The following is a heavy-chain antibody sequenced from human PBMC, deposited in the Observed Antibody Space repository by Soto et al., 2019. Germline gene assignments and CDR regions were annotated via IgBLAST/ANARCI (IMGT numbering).Heavy chain of an antibody. V-gene: IGHV3-11*01. CDR3: ASNLGITMVRGRSGAANDY. CDR2: ISSSGSTI. CDR1: GFTFSDYY. J-gene: IGHJ4*02. D-gene: IGHD3-10*01. Sequence: PGGSLRLSCAASGFTFSDYYMSWIRQAPGKGLEWVSYISSSGSTIYYADSVKGRFTISRDNAKNSLYLQMNSLRAEDTAVYYCASNLGITMVRGRSGAANDYWGQGTLVTVSS.